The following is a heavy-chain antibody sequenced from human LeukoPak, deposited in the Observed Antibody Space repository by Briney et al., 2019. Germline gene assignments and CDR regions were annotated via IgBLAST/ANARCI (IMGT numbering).Heavy chain of an antibody. J-gene: IGHJ6*03. CDR1: GFTVSSNY. V-gene: IGHV3-66*02. D-gene: IGHD3-9*01. CDR3: ARDRHYDILTGYYYYYYMDV. Sequence: GGSLRLSCAASGFTVSSNYMSWFRQAPGKGLEWVSVIYSGGSTYYADSVKGRFTISRDNSKNTLYLQMNSLRAEDTAVYYCARDRHYDILTGYYYYYYMDVWGKGTTVTVSS. CDR2: IYSGGST.